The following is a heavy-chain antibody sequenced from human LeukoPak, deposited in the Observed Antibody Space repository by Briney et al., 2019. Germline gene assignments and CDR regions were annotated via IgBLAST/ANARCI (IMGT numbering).Heavy chain of an antibody. Sequence: PSGTLSLTCAVSGASIDSHSWWSWVRQPPGKGLEWIGEIYHSGGANYKPSLKSRVTMSVDTSRNHFSLKLTSVTAADTAVYYCAYNRNFALDNWGQGTLVTVSS. V-gene: IGHV4-4*02. CDR3: AYNRNFALDN. CDR1: GASIDSHSW. D-gene: IGHD1-14*01. J-gene: IGHJ4*02. CDR2: IYHSGGA.